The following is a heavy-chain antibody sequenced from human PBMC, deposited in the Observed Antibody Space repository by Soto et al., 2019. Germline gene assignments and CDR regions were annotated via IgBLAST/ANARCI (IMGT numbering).Heavy chain of an antibody. J-gene: IGHJ4*02. Sequence: SETLSLTCAVFGYSISSSNWWGLIRQPPGKGLEWIGYIYYSGTTYYNPSLKSRVTMSVDTSKTQFSLKLTSVTAVDTAVYYCARREIQGPIDYWGQGNLVTVS. CDR2: IYYSGTT. CDR1: GYSISSSNW. D-gene: IGHD1-26*01. V-gene: IGHV4-28*01. CDR3: ARREIQGPIDY.